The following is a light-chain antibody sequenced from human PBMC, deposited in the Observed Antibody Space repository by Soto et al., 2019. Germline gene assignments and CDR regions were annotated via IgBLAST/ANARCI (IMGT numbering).Light chain of an antibody. V-gene: IGLV6-57*04. CDR1: SGNIASNY. CDR3: QSYDASNQV. CDR2: EDD. Sequence: NFMLTQPHSVSESPGKTVTISCTRSSGNIASNYVQWYQQRPGSAPTTVIYEDDQRPSGVPDRFSGSIDSSSNSAALAISGLKTEDDADYYCQSYDASNQVFGGGTKVTVL. J-gene: IGLJ3*02.